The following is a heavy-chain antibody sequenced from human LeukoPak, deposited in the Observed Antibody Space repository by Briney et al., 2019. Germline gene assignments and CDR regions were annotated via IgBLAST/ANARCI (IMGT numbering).Heavy chain of an antibody. Sequence: SETLSLTCTVSGGSISSYYWSWIRQPPGKGLEWIGYIYYSGSTNYNPSLKSRVTISVDTSKNRFSLKLSSVTAADTAVYYCARVYGDIVATIGRHYYYYYMDVWGKGTTVTISS. J-gene: IGHJ6*03. CDR2: IYYSGST. CDR3: ARVYGDIVATIGRHYYYYYMDV. D-gene: IGHD5-12*01. CDR1: GGSISSYY. V-gene: IGHV4-59*01.